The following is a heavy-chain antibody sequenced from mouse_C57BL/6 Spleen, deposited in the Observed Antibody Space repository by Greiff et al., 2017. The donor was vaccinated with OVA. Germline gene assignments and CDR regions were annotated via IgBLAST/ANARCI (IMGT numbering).Heavy chain of an antibody. V-gene: IGHV5-4*01. Sequence: EVQLVESGGGLVKPGGSLKLSCAASGFTFSSYAMSWVRQTPEKRLEWVATISDGGSYTYYPDNVKGRFTIARDNAKNNLYLQMSHLKSEDTAMYYCARDDREGAMDYWGQGTSVTVSS. CDR3: ARDDREGAMDY. CDR2: ISDGGSYT. CDR1: GFTFSSYA. J-gene: IGHJ4*01.